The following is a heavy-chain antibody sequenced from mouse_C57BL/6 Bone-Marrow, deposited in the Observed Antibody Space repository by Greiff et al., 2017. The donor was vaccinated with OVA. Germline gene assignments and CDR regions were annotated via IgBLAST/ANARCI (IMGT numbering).Heavy chain of an antibody. J-gene: IGHJ2*01. V-gene: IGHV14-4*01. CDR2: IDPENGDT. CDR3: TPSYGSSNFDY. Sequence: VQLKESGAELVRPGASVKLSCTASGFNIKDDYMHWVKQRPEQGLEWIGWIDPENGDTEYASKFQGKATITADTSSNTAYLQLSSLTSEDTAVYYCTPSYGSSNFDYWGQGTTLTVSS. D-gene: IGHD1-1*01. CDR1: GFNIKDDY.